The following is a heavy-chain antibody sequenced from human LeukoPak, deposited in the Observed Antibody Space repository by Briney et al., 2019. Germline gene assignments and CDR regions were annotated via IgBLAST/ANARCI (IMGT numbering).Heavy chain of an antibody. CDR1: GGTFSSYA. Sequence: SVKVSCKASGGTFSSYAISWVRQAPGQGLEWMGRIIPILGIANYAQKFQGRVTITADKSTSTAYMELSSLRSEDTAVYYCARGRVVPAAKGPPGWFDPWGQGTLVTVSS. D-gene: IGHD2-2*01. V-gene: IGHV1-69*04. CDR2: IIPILGIA. CDR3: ARGRVVPAAKGPPGWFDP. J-gene: IGHJ5*02.